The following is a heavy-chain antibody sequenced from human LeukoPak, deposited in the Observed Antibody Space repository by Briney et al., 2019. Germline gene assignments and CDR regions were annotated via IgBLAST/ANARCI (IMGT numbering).Heavy chain of an antibody. V-gene: IGHV1-2*02. CDR1: GYTFTGYY. D-gene: IGHD3-10*01. J-gene: IGHJ4*02. CDR2: INPNSGGT. CDR3: ASQTMVRGVITAFDY. Sequence: ASVKVSCKASGYTFTGYYMHWVRQAPGQGLEWMGWINPNSGGTNYAQKFQGRVTMTRDTSISTAYMELRSLRSDDTAVYYCASQTMVRGVITAFDYWGQGTLVTVSS.